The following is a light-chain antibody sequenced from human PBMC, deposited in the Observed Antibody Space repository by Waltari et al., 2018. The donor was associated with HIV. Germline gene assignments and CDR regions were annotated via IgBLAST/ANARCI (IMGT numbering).Light chain of an antibody. Sequence: QSALTQPASVSGSPGQSFTISCTGTSSDVRGYNYVYWYQQHPGKAPKLMIYDVSNRPSGVSNRFSGSKSGNTASLTISGLQAEDEADYYCSSYTSSSTLVFGGGTKLTVL. V-gene: IGLV2-14*03. CDR3: SSYTSSSTLV. J-gene: IGLJ2*01. CDR1: SSDVRGYNY. CDR2: DVS.